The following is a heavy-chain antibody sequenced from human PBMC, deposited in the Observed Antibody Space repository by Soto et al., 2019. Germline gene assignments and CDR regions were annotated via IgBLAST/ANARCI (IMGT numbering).Heavy chain of an antibody. J-gene: IGHJ3*02. V-gene: IGHV3-66*01. CDR2: INSGGST. Sequence: EVQLVESGGGLVQPGGSLRLSCAASGITVGSNYMSWVRQAPGKGLEWVSVINSGGSTYYAGSVKGRFTISRDNSQNTLYLQMNSLRAEDTAVYYCARELRLGTYYYFAFDIWGQGTMVTVSS. CDR1: GITVGSNY. CDR3: ARELRLGTYYYFAFDI. D-gene: IGHD3-22*01.